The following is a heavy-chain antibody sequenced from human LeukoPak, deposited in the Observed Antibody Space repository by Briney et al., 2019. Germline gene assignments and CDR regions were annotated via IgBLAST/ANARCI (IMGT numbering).Heavy chain of an antibody. V-gene: IGHV1-69*05. CDR3: ASELGATNYYYDYMDV. Sequence: ASVKVSCKASGGTFSSYAISWVRQAPGQGLEWMGRIIPIFGTANYAQKFQGRVTITTDESTSTAYMELSSLRSEDTAVYYCASELGATNYYYDYMDVWGKGTTVTVSS. CDR2: IIPIFGTA. CDR1: GGTFSSYA. J-gene: IGHJ6*03. D-gene: IGHD1-26*01.